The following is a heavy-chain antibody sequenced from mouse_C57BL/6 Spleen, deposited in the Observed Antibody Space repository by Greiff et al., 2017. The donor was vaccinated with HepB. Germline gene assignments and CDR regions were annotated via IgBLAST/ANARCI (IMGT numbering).Heavy chain of an antibody. CDR1: GFSFNTYA. D-gene: IGHD3-1*01. Sequence: EVQVVESGGGLVQPKGSLKLSCAASGFSFNTYAMNWVRQAPGKGLEWVARIRSKSNNYATYYADSVKDRFTISRDDSESMLYLQMNNLKTEDTAMYYCVGGGYAAMDYWGQGTSVTVSS. J-gene: IGHJ4*01. CDR3: VGGGYAAMDY. CDR2: IRSKSNNYAT. V-gene: IGHV10-1*01.